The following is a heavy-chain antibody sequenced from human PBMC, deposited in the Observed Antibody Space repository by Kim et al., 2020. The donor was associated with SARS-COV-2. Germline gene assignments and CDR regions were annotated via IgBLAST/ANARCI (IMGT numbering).Heavy chain of an antibody. J-gene: IGHJ4*02. D-gene: IGHD3-22*01. V-gene: IGHV4-59*01. CDR3: ARSAKSYYYDSSGYYPFDY. Sequence: RVTISVDTSKNQFSLKLSSVTAADTAVYYCARSAKSYYYDSSGYYPFDYWGQGTLVTVSS.